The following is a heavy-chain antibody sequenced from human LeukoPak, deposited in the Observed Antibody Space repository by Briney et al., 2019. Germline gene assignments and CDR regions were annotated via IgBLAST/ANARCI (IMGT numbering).Heavy chain of an antibody. V-gene: IGHV3-15*01. D-gene: IGHD3-10*01. CDR1: GFSFSEAW. Sequence: GGCLRLSCAVSGFSFSEAWMNWVRQAPGKGLEWVARIKKKIDTRAIEYAASVKGRFTISRDDSKNTVYLQMNSLTNEDTAVYYCGLGSGRSDFDYWGQGTLVTVSS. J-gene: IGHJ4*02. CDR2: IKKKIDTRAI. CDR3: GLGSGRSDFDY.